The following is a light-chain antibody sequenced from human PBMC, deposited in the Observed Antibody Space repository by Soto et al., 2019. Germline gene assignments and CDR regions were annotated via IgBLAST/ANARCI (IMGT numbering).Light chain of an antibody. V-gene: IGKV1-39*01. Sequence: DIQMTQSPSSLSASVGDRVTITCRASQSISTYLNWYQQKPGKAPKLLILVASTLPSGVPSRFSGSGSGTDFTLTISSLQPEDFATCYCQQSYSNTQTFGQGTKVEI. CDR2: VAS. CDR3: QQSYSNTQT. CDR1: QSISTY. J-gene: IGKJ1*01.